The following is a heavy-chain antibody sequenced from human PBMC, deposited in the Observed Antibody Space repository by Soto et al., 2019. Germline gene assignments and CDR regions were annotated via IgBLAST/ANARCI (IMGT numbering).Heavy chain of an antibody. CDR2: IKSKTDGGTT. CDR1: SVSNAW. D-gene: IGHD1-26*01. J-gene: IGHJ4*02. Sequence: SVSNAWMNWVRQAPGKVLEWVGRIKSKTDGGTTDYAAPVKGRFTISRDDSKNTLYLQMNSLKTEDTAVYYCTTSGSFSLDDYWGQGTLVTVSS. CDR3: TTSGSFSLDDY. V-gene: IGHV3-15*07.